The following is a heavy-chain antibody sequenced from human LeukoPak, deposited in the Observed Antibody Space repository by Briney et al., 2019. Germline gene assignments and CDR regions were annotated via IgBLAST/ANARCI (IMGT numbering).Heavy chain of an antibody. V-gene: IGHV3-74*01. D-gene: IGHD4-11*01. CDR2: INTDGRTI. Sequence: PGGSLRRSCAASGFTFSRYWMHWVRQAPGKGLVWVSRINTDGRTITYADSVKGRFTISRDNAKNTLYLQMNSLRAEDTAVYYCVRSAFLTTEFYFDYWGHGTLVTVSS. J-gene: IGHJ4*01. CDR3: VRSAFLTTEFYFDY. CDR1: GFTFSRYW.